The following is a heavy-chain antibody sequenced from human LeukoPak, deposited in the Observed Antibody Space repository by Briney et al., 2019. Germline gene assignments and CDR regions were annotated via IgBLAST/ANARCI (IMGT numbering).Heavy chain of an antibody. V-gene: IGHV1-46*01. CDR1: GYTFTGYY. CDR3: ARGEYDFWSGYQFDY. D-gene: IGHD3-3*01. Sequence: ASVKVSCKASGYTFTGYYMHWVRQAPGQGLEWMGIINPSGGSTSYAQKFQGRVTMTRDTSTSTVYMELSSLRSEDTAVYYCARGEYDFWSGYQFDYRGQGTLVTVSS. CDR2: INPSGGST. J-gene: IGHJ4*02.